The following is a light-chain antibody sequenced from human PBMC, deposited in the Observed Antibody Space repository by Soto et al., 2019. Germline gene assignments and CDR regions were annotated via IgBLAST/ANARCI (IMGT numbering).Light chain of an antibody. CDR3: QQRSNWPIT. Sequence: EVVMTQSPASLSVSPGERATLSCRASQSVTTNLAWYQQKPGQAPRLLIYDAFKRAAGIPARFSGSGSGTDFTLTISSLEPEDFAVYYCQQRSNWPITFGQGTRLEIK. CDR2: DAF. V-gene: IGKV3-11*01. CDR1: QSVTTN. J-gene: IGKJ5*01.